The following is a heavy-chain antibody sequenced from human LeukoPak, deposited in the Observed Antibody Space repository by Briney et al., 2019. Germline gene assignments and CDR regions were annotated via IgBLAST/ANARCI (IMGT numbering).Heavy chain of an antibody. Sequence: PGGSLRLSCAASGFTFSSYAMHWVRQAPGKGLEWVAVISYDGSNKYYADSVKGRFTISRDNSKNTLYLQMNSLRAEDTAVYYCAKALTIAVAGTFDYWGQGTLVTVSS. D-gene: IGHD6-19*01. CDR1: GFTFSSYA. V-gene: IGHV3-30-3*01. J-gene: IGHJ4*02. CDR3: AKALTIAVAGTFDY. CDR2: ISYDGSNK.